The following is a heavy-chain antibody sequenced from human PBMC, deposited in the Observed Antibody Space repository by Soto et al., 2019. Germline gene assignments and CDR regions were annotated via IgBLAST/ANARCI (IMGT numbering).Heavy chain of an antibody. J-gene: IGHJ4*02. D-gene: IGHD3-22*01. CDR1: GGSISSYY. CDR2: IYYSGST. Sequence: PPETLSLTCTVSGGSISSYYWSWIRQPPGKGLEWIGYIYYSGSTNYNPSLKSRVTISVDTSKNQFSLKLSSVTAADTAVYYCARGLYDSSGYYSEYYFDYWGQGTLVTVSS. V-gene: IGHV4-59*01. CDR3: ARGLYDSSGYYSEYYFDY.